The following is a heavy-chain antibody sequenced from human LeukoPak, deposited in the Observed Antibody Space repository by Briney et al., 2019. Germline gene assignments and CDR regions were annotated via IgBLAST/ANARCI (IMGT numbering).Heavy chain of an antibody. CDR3: AREGGSSRYFDY. CDR1: VDSIRIYH. CDR2: IYISGSS. J-gene: IGHJ4*02. Sequence: SDTLSLPCTLSVDSIRIYHWIGLPRPAGKGLEGIGRIYISGSSNYNPSLKSRVTMSVDTSKNQFSLNLSSVTAADTAVYYCAREGGSSRYFDYWGQGTLVTVSS. V-gene: IGHV4-4*07. D-gene: IGHD6-13*01.